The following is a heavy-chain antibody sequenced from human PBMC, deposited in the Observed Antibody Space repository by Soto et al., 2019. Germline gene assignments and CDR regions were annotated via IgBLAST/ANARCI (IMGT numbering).Heavy chain of an antibody. CDR1: GFTFSSYE. CDR2: ISSSGSTI. V-gene: IGHV3-48*03. CDR3: ARVDMTSSSYYGSGTNYYYYGMDV. D-gene: IGHD3-10*01. J-gene: IGHJ6*02. Sequence: EVQRVESGGGLVQPGGSLRLSCAASGFTFSSYEMNWVRQAPGKGLEWVSYISSSGSTIYYADSVKGRFTISRDNAKNSLYLQMNSLRAEDTSVYYCARVDMTSSSYYGSGTNYYYYGMDVWGQGTTVTVSS.